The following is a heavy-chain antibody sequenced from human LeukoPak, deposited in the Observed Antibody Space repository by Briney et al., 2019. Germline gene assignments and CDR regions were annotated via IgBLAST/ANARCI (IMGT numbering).Heavy chain of an antibody. CDR1: GYTFTGYY. J-gene: IGHJ4*02. CDR3: ATKTGYAPFDC. Sequence: ASVKVSCKASGYTFTGYYMHWVRQAPGQGLEWMGWINPNSGGTTYAQKFQGRVTMTRHTSISTAYMELSRLRSDDTAVYYCATKTGYAPFDCWGQKTLVTVSS. D-gene: IGHD5-12*01. CDR2: INPNSGGT. V-gene: IGHV1-2*02.